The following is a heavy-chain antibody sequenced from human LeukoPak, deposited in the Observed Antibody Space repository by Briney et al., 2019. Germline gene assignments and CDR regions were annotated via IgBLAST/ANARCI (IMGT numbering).Heavy chain of an antibody. CDR2: INHSGTT. D-gene: IGHD6-13*01. CDR3: ARVQRSSSWYLDFRYY. J-gene: IGHJ4*02. V-gene: IGHV4-34*01. Sequence: SETLSLTCAVYGGSFSDYWYAWIRQSPGKGLEWMGEINHSGTTTYIPSLKSRVSMSVDTSKNQLSLSLRSVTAADTAVYYCARVQRSSSWYLDFRYYWGQGTLVTVSS. CDR1: GGSFSDYW.